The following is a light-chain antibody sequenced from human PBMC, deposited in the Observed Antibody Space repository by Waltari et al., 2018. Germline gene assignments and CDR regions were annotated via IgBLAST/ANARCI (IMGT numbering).Light chain of an antibody. CDR1: QGISTW. Sequence: DIQMTQSPSSVSASVVDRVTITCRASQGISTWLAWYQQKPGNAPKLLIYPASTLQTGVPSRFSGSGSGTDFSLTIDSLQPEDFATYYCQQGNSFPPTFGQGTKVEIK. CDR3: QQGNSFPPT. CDR2: PAS. J-gene: IGKJ1*01. V-gene: IGKV1-12*01.